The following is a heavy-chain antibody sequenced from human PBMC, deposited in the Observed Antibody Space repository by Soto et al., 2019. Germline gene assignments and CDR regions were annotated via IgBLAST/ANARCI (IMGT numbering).Heavy chain of an antibody. CDR3: ATPSARDGSSDDFYL. J-gene: IGHJ3*01. CDR1: GYRFTSYW. V-gene: IGHV5-51*01. CDR2: IYPGDSES. D-gene: IGHD5-18*01. Sequence: EVQLVQSGAEMKKPGESLKISCKASGYRFTSYWIGWVRQMPGKGLEWMGIIYPGDSESRYSPSFRGQVTISVDKSISTAYLQWDSLRASDSAMYYCATPSARDGSSDDFYLWGQGTMVTVSS.